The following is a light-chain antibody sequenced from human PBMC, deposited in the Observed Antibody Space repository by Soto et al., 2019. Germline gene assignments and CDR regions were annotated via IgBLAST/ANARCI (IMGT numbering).Light chain of an antibody. J-gene: IGLJ1*01. V-gene: IGLV2-14*01. CDR2: EVS. CDR3: LSRTRSITYV. CDR1: SSDVGGYNY. Sequence: QSVLTQPASVSGSPGQSITISCTGTSSDVGGYNYVSWYQQHPGKVPKLIIYEVSNRPSGISHRFSGSKSGNMASLTISGLQTEDEADYYCLSRTRSITYVFGTGTKLTVL.